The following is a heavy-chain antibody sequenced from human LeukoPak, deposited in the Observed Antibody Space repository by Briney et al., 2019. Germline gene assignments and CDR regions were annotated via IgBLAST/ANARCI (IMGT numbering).Heavy chain of an antibody. Sequence: SETLSLTCTVSGYSLSSGYYWGWIRQPPGKGLEWIGSIYHSGSTYYNPSLKSRVTISVDTSKNQFSLKLSSVTAPDTAVYYCARDLTGGSSWYQYYFDYWGQGTLVTVSS. J-gene: IGHJ4*02. CDR2: IYHSGST. V-gene: IGHV4-38-2*02. CDR3: ARDLTGGSSWYQYYFDY. D-gene: IGHD6-13*01. CDR1: GYSLSSGYY.